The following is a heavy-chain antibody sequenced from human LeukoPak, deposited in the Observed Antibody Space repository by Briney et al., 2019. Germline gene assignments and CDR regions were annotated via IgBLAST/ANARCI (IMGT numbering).Heavy chain of an antibody. CDR1: GYTFTSYN. D-gene: IGHD6-19*01. CDR3: ARGGGGLEAAGSRRETRQYHGLDV. V-gene: IGHV1-8*01. Sequence: ASVKVSCKASGYTFTSYNINWVRQATGQGLEWVGWMHPDTGMTDYAQNFQGRVTLTRDTAVFTAYMELSGLRSEDTAVYYCARGGGGLEAAGSRRETRQYHGLDVWGQGTTVTVSS. CDR2: MHPDTGMT. J-gene: IGHJ6*02.